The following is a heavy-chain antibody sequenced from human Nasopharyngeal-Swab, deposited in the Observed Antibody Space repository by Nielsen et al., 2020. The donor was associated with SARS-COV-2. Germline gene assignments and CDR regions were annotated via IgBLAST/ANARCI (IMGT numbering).Heavy chain of an antibody. J-gene: IGHJ4*02. CDR3: ARGIGARIGVPLDY. Sequence: GESLKISCAASGFTFRSYWMHWVRQAPGKGLVWVSRIYSDGSSTSYADSVKGRFTISRDNARNTLYLQMNSLRVEDTAVYYCARGIGARIGVPLDYWGQGALVTVSS. CDR1: GFTFRSYW. CDR2: IYSDGSST. V-gene: IGHV3-74*01. D-gene: IGHD3-16*01.